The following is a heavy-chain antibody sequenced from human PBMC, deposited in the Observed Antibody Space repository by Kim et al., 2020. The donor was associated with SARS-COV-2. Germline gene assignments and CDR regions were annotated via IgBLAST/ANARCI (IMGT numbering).Heavy chain of an antibody. J-gene: IGHJ6*02. CDR3: AKEVSAGATRYYGMDV. D-gene: IGHD1-26*01. Sequence: SVEGRFTSSRDNSENTLYLQMNSLRAEDTAVYYCAKEVSAGATRYYGMDVWGQGTTVTVSS. V-gene: IGHV3-33*06.